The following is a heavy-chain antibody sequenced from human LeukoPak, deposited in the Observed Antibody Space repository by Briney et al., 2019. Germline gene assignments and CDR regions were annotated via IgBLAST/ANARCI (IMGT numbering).Heavy chain of an antibody. CDR3: AKRKRSSGWFFDY. CDR2: ISGSGGST. J-gene: IGHJ4*02. V-gene: IGHV3-23*01. CDR1: RFTFSSYA. D-gene: IGHD6-19*01. Sequence: GGSLRLSCAASRFTFSSYAMSWVRQAPGKGLEWVSAISGSGGSTYYADSVKGRFTISRDNSKNTLYLQMNSLRAEDTAVYYCAKRKRSSGWFFDYWGQGTLVTVSS.